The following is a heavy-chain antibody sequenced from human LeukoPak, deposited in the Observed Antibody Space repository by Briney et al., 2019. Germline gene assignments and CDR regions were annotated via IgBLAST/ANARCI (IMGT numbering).Heavy chain of an antibody. D-gene: IGHD5-12*01. CDR1: GGSISSGGYY. CDR3: ARAVSDYNLNYFDY. V-gene: IGHV4-30-2*01. J-gene: IGHJ4*02. CDR2: MYHSGTT. Sequence: SETLSLTCTVSGGSISSGGYYWSWIRQPPGKGLEWIGYMYHSGTTFYNPSLKSRLTISVDRSKNQFSLELSSVTAADTAVYYCARAVSDYNLNYFDYWGQGTLVTVSS.